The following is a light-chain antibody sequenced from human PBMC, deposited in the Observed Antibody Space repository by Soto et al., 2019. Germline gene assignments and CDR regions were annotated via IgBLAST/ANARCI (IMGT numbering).Light chain of an antibody. CDR1: QDISNY. CDR3: QHRWT. Sequence: DIQMTQSPSSLSASVGDRVTITCQASQDISNYLNWYQQKPGKAPKLLIYDASNLETGVPSRFSGSGSGTDFTFTISSLQPEDIATYYYQHRWTFGPGTKVDIK. V-gene: IGKV1-33*01. CDR2: DAS. J-gene: IGKJ3*01.